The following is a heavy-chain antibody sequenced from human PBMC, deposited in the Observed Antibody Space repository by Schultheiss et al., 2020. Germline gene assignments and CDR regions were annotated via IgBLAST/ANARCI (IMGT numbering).Heavy chain of an antibody. J-gene: IGHJ5*02. CDR2: ISGSGGST. D-gene: IGHD4-17*01. CDR3: AKGRYTVTTNWFDP. CDR1: GFTFDDYA. Sequence: CGSLRLSCAASGFTFDDYAMHWVRQAPGKGLEWVSGISGSGGSTYYADSVKGRFTISRDNSKNTLYLQMNSLRAEDTAVYYCAKGRYTVTTNWFDPWGQGTLVTVSS. V-gene: IGHV3-23*01.